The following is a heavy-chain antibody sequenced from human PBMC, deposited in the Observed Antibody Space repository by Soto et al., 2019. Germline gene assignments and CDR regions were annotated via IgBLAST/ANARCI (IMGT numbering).Heavy chain of an antibody. CDR2: IKRKRDGVTT. CDR3: ATDLWRIAVGVGSTGYFNP. J-gene: IGHJ5*02. D-gene: IGHD6-19*01. CDR1: GFTFSDAW. V-gene: IGHV3-15*01. Sequence: PGASLSLSRAASGFTFSDAWMRWLHQAPGKGVDWFVRIKRKRDGVTTEYAAPVRGRFTISRDDTKNTLYRQMNSLKTEDTAVDYGATDLWRIAVGVGSTGYFNPWGQGT.